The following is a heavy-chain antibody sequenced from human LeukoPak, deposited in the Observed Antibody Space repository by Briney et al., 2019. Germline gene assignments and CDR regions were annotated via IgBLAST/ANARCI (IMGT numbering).Heavy chain of an antibody. CDR3: VRDLGGRSGH. CDR1: GFTFSGNW. Sequence: QTGGSLRLSCAASGFTFSGNWMHWVRQAPGKGLVWVSRINEDGSTTNYADSVKGRSTIFRDNAKNTLYLQMNSLRAEDTAVYYCVRDLGGRSGHWGQGTLVTVSS. J-gene: IGHJ4*02. V-gene: IGHV3-74*01. D-gene: IGHD1-26*01. CDR2: INEDGSTT.